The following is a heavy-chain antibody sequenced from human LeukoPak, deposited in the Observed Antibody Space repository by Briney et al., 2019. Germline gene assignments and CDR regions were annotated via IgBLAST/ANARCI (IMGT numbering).Heavy chain of an antibody. CDR3: AKGRARIPGYSSGWYTFDY. CDR1: GFTFSSYA. Sequence: GGSLRLSCAASGFTFSSYAMSWVRQAPGKGLEWVSALSGSGGSTYYADSVKGRFTISRDNSKNTLYLQMNSLRAEDTAVYYCAKGRARIPGYSSGWYTFDYWGQATLVTVSS. J-gene: IGHJ4*02. D-gene: IGHD6-19*01. CDR2: LSGSGGST. V-gene: IGHV3-23*01.